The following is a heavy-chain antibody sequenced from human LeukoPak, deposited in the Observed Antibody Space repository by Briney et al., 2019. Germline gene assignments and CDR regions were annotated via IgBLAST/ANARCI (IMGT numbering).Heavy chain of an antibody. CDR3: AKYDTAMVSIWYFDL. D-gene: IGHD5-18*01. CDR2: IISSSSYK. CDR1: GFTFSSYG. Sequence: GRSLRLSCAASGFTFSSYGMHWVRQAPGKGLEWVSSIISSSSYKFYADSVKGRFTISRDNAKNSLYLQMNSLRAEDTAVYYCAKYDTAMVSIWYFDLWGRGTLVTVSS. V-gene: IGHV3-21*01. J-gene: IGHJ2*01.